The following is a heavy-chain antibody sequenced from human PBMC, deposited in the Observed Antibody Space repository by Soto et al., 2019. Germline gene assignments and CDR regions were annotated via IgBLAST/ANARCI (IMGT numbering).Heavy chain of an antibody. CDR2: IYYSGST. CDR1: GGSISSGGYY. V-gene: IGHV4-31*03. CDR3: ARVMTALDAFDI. Sequence: QVQLQESGPGLVKPSQTLSLTCTVSGGSISSGGYYWSWIRQHPGKGLEWIGYIYYSGSTYYNPSLTSRITISVDTSKDQFSLKLSSVTAADTAVYYCARVMTALDAFDIWGQGTMVTVSS. J-gene: IGHJ3*02. D-gene: IGHD3-16*01.